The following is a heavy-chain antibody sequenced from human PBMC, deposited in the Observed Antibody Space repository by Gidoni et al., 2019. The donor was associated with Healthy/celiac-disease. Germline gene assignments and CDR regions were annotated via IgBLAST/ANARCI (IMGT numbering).Heavy chain of an antibody. Sequence: QLQLQESDPGLVKPSETLSLTCTVSGDSIRSSSYYWGWIRQPPGKGLEWIGSIYYSGSTYYNPSLKSRVTISVDTSKNRFSLKLSSVTAEDTAVYYCARHFENDYYDSSGSVDYWGQGTLVTVSS. CDR3: ARHFENDYYDSSGSVDY. J-gene: IGHJ4*02. V-gene: IGHV4-39*01. CDR2: IYYSGST. D-gene: IGHD3-22*01. CDR1: GDSIRSSSYY.